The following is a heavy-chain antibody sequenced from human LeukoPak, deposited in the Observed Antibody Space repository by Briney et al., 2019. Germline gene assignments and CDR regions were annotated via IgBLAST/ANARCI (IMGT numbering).Heavy chain of an antibody. CDR1: GGSISSSSYY. D-gene: IGHD1-26*01. CDR2: IYYSGST. CDR3: ARQGEGGRAFDI. Sequence: TSETLSLTCTVSGGSISSSSYYWGWIRQPPGKGLEWIGSIYYSGSTYYNPSLKSRVTISVDSSKNQFSLKLSSVTAADTAVYYCARQGEGGRAFDIWGQGTMVTVCS. V-gene: IGHV4-39*01. J-gene: IGHJ3*02.